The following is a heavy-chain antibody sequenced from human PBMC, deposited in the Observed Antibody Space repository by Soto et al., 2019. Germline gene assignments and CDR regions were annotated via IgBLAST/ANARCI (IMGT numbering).Heavy chain of an antibody. D-gene: IGHD5-18*01. CDR2: IRSKANSYAT. Sequence: EVQLVESGGGLVQPGGSLKLSCAASGFTFSGSAMHWVRQASGKGLEWVGRIRSKANSYATAYAAWVKGRFTISRDDSKNTAYLQMNSLKTEDTAVYYCASDTARVYYGIDVWGQGTTVTVSS. CDR1: GFTFSGSA. CDR3: ASDTARVYYGIDV. V-gene: IGHV3-73*02. J-gene: IGHJ6*02.